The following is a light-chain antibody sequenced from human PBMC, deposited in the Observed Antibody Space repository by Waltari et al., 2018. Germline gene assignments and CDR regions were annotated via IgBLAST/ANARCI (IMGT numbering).Light chain of an antibody. CDR2: DAS. J-gene: IGKJ5*01. CDR1: QSITSN. V-gene: IGKV3-15*01. CDR3: QQYNHWPPIT. Sequence: EILMTQSPVTLSVSPGKRATLSCRSSQSITSNLAWYQQKPGQALRLLIYDASTRAPSTPARFRGSGSGTEFTLTISSLQYEDYAVYYCQQYNHWPPITFGQGTRLEIK.